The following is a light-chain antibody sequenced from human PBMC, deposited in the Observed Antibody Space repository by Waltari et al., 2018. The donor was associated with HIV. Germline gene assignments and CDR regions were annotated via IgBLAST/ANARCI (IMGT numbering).Light chain of an antibody. Sequence: PPSASGTPGQRVTISCSGSTSNIGSNTINWYQQLPGTAPKLLIYSNNQRPSGVPDRFSGSKSGTSASLAISGLQSEDEADYSCAAWDDSLNGPVFGGGTKLTVL. CDR3: AAWDDSLNGPV. J-gene: IGLJ3*02. V-gene: IGLV1-44*01. CDR1: TSNIGSNT. CDR2: SNN.